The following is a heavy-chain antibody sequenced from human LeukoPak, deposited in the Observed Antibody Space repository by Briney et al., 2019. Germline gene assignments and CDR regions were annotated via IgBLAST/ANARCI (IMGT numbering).Heavy chain of an antibody. CDR3: AKLRVLSSSSENNWFDS. J-gene: IGHJ5*01. CDR2: IISGSSTI. CDR1: GFTFSSYN. V-gene: IGHV3-48*01. Sequence: GGSLRLSCAASGFTFSSYNMNWVRQAPGKGLEWVSYIISGSSTIYYADSVKGRFTISRDNGKNSLYLQMNSLRAEDTAVYYCAKLRVLSSSSENNWFDSWGQGTLVTVYS. D-gene: IGHD6-6*01.